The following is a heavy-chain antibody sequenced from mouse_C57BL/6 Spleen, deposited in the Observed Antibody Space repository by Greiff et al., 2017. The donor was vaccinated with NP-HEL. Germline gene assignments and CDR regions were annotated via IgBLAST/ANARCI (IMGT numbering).Heavy chain of an antibody. V-gene: IGHV3-6*01. Sequence: EVQLQQSGPGLVKPSQSLSLTCSVTGYSITSGYYWNWIRQFPGNKLEWMGYISYDGSNNYNPSLKNRISITRDTSKNQFFLKLNSVTNEDTATYYCASCIYYSIYFVAYWGQGTLFTVSA. D-gene: IGHD2-5*01. CDR1: GYSITSGYY. CDR2: ISYDGSN. CDR3: ASCIYYSIYFVAY. J-gene: IGHJ3*01.